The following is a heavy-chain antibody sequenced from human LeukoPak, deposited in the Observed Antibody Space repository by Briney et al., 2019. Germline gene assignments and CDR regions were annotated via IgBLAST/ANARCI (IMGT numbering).Heavy chain of an antibody. CDR1: GYTFASYG. J-gene: IGHJ3*01. CDR2: ISAYSTNT. Sequence: ASVRVSCKASGYTFASYGVSWLRQASGQGLEWLGWISAYSTNTLYAQSLQGRVTVTADTLTKTAYMDLRSLRSDDTAMYYCARDLAHDYYDSSYAAFDVWGQGTMVTVSS. D-gene: IGHD3-22*01. CDR3: ARDLAHDYYDSSYAAFDV. V-gene: IGHV1-18*01.